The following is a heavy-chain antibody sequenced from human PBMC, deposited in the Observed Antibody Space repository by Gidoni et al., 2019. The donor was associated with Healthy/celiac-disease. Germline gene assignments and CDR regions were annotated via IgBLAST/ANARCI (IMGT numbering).Heavy chain of an antibody. CDR3: ARDRSDYGDYGGWFDP. V-gene: IGHV3-33*01. CDR2: IWYDGSNK. D-gene: IGHD4-17*01. Sequence: QVQLVESGGGVVQPGRSLRLSCAASGFTFSSYGMHWVRQAPGKGLEWVAVIWYDGSNKYYADSVKGRFTISRDNSKNTLYLQMNSLRAEDTAVYYCARDRSDYGDYGGWFDPWGQGTLVTVSS. J-gene: IGHJ5*02. CDR1: GFTFSSYG.